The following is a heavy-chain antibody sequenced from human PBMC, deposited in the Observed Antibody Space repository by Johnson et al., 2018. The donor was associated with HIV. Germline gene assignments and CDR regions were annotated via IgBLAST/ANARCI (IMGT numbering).Heavy chain of an antibody. CDR3: ARETVGSTMDAFDI. J-gene: IGHJ3*02. V-gene: IGHV3-30-3*01. D-gene: IGHD1-26*01. Sequence: QVQLVESGGGVVQPGRSLRLSCAASGFTFNKYAIHWVRQAPGKGLEWVAVISYDVSNRYYADSVKGRFTISRDNSKNTVYLQMNSLRTEDTAVFWCARETVGSTMDAFDIWGQGTMVTVSS. CDR2: ISYDVSNR. CDR1: GFTFNKYA.